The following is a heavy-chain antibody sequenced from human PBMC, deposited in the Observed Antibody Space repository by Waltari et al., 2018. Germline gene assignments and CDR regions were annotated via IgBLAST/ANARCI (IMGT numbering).Heavy chain of an antibody. CDR3: AKSSGSYYEVFDY. CDR2: ISGSGGTT. V-gene: IGHV3-23*04. CDR1: GFAFANYG. D-gene: IGHD1-26*01. Sequence: EVRLVESGGGLVQPGGSLRLSCAASGFAFANYGMSWVRPAPGQGLECVSSISGSGGTTYYADSVKGRFTMSKDNSKNTLFLQMNSLRVDDTADYYCAKSSGSYYEVFDYWGRGTLVTVSS. J-gene: IGHJ4*02.